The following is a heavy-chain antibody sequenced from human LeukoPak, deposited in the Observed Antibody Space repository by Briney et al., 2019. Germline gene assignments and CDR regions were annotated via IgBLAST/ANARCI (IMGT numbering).Heavy chain of an antibody. V-gene: IGHV3-48*03. CDR2: ISSSGSTI. D-gene: IGHD2-8*01. J-gene: IGHJ5*02. Sequence: TGGSLRLSCAASGFTFSSYGMNWVRQAPGKGLEWVSYISSSGSTIYYADSVKGRFTISRDNAKNSLYLQMNSLRAEDTAVYYCARDNGWFDPWGQGTLVTVSS. CDR1: GFTFSSYG. CDR3: ARDNGWFDP.